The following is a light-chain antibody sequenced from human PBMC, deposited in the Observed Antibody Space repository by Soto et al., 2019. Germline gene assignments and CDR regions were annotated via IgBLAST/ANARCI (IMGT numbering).Light chain of an antibody. J-gene: IGKJ3*01. Sequence: DIQMTQSPSPLSASVGDRVTITCRASQTISSYLNWYQQQPGKAPKLLIYAASSLQSGVPSRFSGSRSGTDFTLTISSLQPEDFANYYCQQSYSNPYTFGPGTKVDIK. V-gene: IGKV1-39*01. CDR2: AAS. CDR3: QQSYSNPYT. CDR1: QTISSY.